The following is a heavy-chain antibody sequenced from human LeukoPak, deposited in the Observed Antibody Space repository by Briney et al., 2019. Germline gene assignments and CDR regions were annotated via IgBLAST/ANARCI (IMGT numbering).Heavy chain of an antibody. V-gene: IGHV3-48*04. CDR2: IDTSSSTI. J-gene: IGHJ4*02. Sequence: GGSLRLSCVASGFTFSSYSMSWVRQAPGKGLEWVSYIDTSSSTIYYADSVKGRFTVSRDNAKNSLYLQMESLRAEDTTVYYCARDMGYSGSWPGYFDYWGRGVLVTVSS. CDR1: GFTFSSYS. D-gene: IGHD1-26*01. CDR3: ARDMGYSGSWPGYFDY.